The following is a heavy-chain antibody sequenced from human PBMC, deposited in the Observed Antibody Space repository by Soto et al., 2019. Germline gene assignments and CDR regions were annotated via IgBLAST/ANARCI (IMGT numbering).Heavy chain of an antibody. CDR2: IKQDGSEK. CDR3: ARDDGNHDYYYYYGMDV. Sequence: EVQLVESGGGLVQPGGSLRLSCAASGFTFSSYWMSWVRQAPGKGLEWVANIKQDGSEKYYVDSVKGRFTISRDNAKNSLYLQMNSLRAEDTAVYYCARDDGNHDYYYYYGMDVWGQGTTVTVSS. CDR1: GFTFSSYW. J-gene: IGHJ6*02. D-gene: IGHD1-1*01. V-gene: IGHV3-7*05.